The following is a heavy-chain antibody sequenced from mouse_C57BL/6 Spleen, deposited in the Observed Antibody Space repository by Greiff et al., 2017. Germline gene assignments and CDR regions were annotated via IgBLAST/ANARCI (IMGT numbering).Heavy chain of an antibody. CDR2: FYPGGGSI. J-gene: IGHJ2*01. Sequence: VQLQQSGAELVKPGASVKLSCKASGYTFTEYSIHWVKQRSGQGLEWIGWFYPGGGSIKYNEKFKDKATLTADKSSSTVDMELSRLTSEDSAVYFGARHEDDYDSYYYDYWGQGTTLTVSS. V-gene: IGHV1-62-2*01. D-gene: IGHD2-4*01. CDR1: GYTFTEYS. CDR3: ARHEDDYDSYYYDY.